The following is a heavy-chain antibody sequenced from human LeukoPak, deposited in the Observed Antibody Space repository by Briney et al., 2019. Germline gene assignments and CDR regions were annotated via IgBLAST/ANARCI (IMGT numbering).Heavy chain of an antibody. Sequence: SETLSLTCAVYGGSFSGYYWSWIRQPPGKGLEWIGEINHSGSTNYNPSLKSRVTISVDTSKNQFSLKLSSVTAADTAVYYCARGRRTLWGPFDYWGQGTLVTVSS. D-gene: IGHD3-16*01. CDR1: GGSFSGYY. CDR3: ARGRRTLWGPFDY. J-gene: IGHJ4*02. CDR2: INHSGST. V-gene: IGHV4-34*01.